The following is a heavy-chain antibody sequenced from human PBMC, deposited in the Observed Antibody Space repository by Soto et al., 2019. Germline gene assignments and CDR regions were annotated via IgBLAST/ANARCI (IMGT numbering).Heavy chain of an antibody. J-gene: IGHJ5*02. V-gene: IGHV1-3*01. Sequence: DTMTSYARRWVRQEKRKRLEWMGWINAGNGDTKYSQKFQGRVTITRDTSASTGYMELSSLRSEDTAVYYCAISFPDIAVAGTVSCFDPCGQGTLGTVSS. CDR3: AISFPDIAVAGTVSCFDP. D-gene: IGHD6-19*01. CDR1: DTMTSYA. CDR2: INAGNGDT.